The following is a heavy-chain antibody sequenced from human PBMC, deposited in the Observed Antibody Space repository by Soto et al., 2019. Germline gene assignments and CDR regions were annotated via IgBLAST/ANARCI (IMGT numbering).Heavy chain of an antibody. Sequence: SEPLSLTSIASGGSISSYYWSWIRQPPGKGLEWIGYIYYSGSTNYNPSLKSRVTISVDTSKNQFSLKLSSVTAADTAVYYCARDSHYGSEGYYYYYGMDVWGQGNTVT. J-gene: IGHJ6*02. D-gene: IGHD3-10*01. CDR2: IYYSGST. V-gene: IGHV4-59*01. CDR3: ARDSHYGSEGYYYYYGMDV. CDR1: GGSISSYY.